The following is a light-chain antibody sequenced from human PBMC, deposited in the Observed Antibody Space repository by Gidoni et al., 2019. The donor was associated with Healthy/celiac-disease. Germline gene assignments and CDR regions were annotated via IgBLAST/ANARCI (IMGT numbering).Light chain of an antibody. V-gene: IGLV2-14*01. CDR3: SSFTTSTTWV. CDR1: SSDVGAYNH. J-gene: IGLJ3*02. Sequence: QSALTQPASVSGSPGPSLTISCTGTSSDVGAYNHVPWYQQYPGKAPKLMICEFSNRPSGVSDRFSGSKSGNTASLTISGLQAEDEADYYCSSFTTSTTWVFGGGTKLTVL. CDR2: EFS.